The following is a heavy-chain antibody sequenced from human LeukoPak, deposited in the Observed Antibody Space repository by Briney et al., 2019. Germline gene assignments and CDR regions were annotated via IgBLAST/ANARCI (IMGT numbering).Heavy chain of an antibody. CDR1: GGSIGSYY. Sequence: SETLSLTCTVSGGSIGSYYWSWIRQPPGKGLEWIGYIYYSGGTNYNPSLMSRVTISVDTSKNQFSLKLSSVTSADTAVYYCARSSYYYDSSGYYPNWFDPWGQGTLVTVSS. J-gene: IGHJ5*02. CDR3: ARSSYYYDSSGYYPNWFDP. CDR2: IYYSGGT. V-gene: IGHV4-59*01. D-gene: IGHD3-22*01.